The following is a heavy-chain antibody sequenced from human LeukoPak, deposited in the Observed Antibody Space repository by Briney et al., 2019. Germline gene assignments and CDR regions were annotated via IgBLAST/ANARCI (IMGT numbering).Heavy chain of an antibody. CDR2: ISSNGGST. Sequence: GGSLRLSCSASGFTFSSYAMHWVRQAPGKGLEYVSTISSNGGSTYHADSVKGRFTISRDNSKNTLYLQMSSLRAEDTGLYYCVKGGQAAADYIDYWGQGTLVTVSS. CDR1: GFTFSSYA. CDR3: VKGGQAAADYIDY. V-gene: IGHV3-64D*06. D-gene: IGHD6-13*01. J-gene: IGHJ4*02.